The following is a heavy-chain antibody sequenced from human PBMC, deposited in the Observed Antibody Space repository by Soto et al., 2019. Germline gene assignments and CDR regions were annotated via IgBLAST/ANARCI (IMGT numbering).Heavy chain of an antibody. D-gene: IGHD3-10*01. CDR1: GSTFSTLW. J-gene: IGHJ4*02. V-gene: IGHV3-74*01. CDR2: INGDGTTT. CDR3: AGLPMPRGPADY. Sequence: DVQLVESGGGLVQPGGSLRLSCAVSGSTFSTLWIHWVRQAPGKGLVWVARINGDGTTTQYADSVKGRFTISRDNAEKTVYLNMNTLRTEGTGVYYCAGLPMPRGPADYWGQGTPVTVSS.